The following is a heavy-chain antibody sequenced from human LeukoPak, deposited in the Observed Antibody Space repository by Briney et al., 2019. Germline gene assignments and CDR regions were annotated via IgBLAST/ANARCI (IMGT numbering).Heavy chain of an antibody. CDR2: IYYSGST. CDR3: ARLDYDFWSGNHDY. Sequence: SETLSLTCTVSGGSISSTNYYWGWIRQPPGKGLEWIGSIYYSGSTFYNPSLQSRVTISVDTSKNQFSLRLSSVSAADTAVYYCARLDYDFWSGNHDYWGQGALVTVSS. D-gene: IGHD3-3*01. J-gene: IGHJ4*02. CDR1: GGSISSTNYY. V-gene: IGHV4-39*01.